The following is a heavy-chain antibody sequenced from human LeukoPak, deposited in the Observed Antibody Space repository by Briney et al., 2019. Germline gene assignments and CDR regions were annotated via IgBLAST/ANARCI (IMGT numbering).Heavy chain of an antibody. Sequence: PGGSLRLSCAASGFTFSSYAMGWVRQAPGKGLEWVSAISGSGGSTYYADSVKGRFTISRDNSKNTLYLQMNSLRAEDTAVYYCAKGSIEYSSSPEGDAFDIWGQGTMVTVSS. CDR3: AKGSIEYSSSPEGDAFDI. D-gene: IGHD6-6*01. CDR2: ISGSGGST. V-gene: IGHV3-23*01. J-gene: IGHJ3*02. CDR1: GFTFSSYA.